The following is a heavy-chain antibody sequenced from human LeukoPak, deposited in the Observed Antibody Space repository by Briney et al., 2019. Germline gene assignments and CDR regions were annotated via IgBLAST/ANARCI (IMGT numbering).Heavy chain of an antibody. Sequence: PGGSLRLSCAASGIIFSDHWMTWVRQAPGKGLEWVATIKTDGRQIYYVDSVKGRFTISRDNAQHSLFLQMNSLRAADTAIYFCVGGGGWEMDYWGQGTLATVSS. CDR3: VGGGGWEMDY. J-gene: IGHJ4*02. D-gene: IGHD1-26*01. CDR2: IKTDGRQI. CDR1: GIIFSDHW. V-gene: IGHV3-7*04.